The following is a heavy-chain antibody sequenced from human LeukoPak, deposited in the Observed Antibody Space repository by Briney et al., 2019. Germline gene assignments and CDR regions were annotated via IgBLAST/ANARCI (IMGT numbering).Heavy chain of an antibody. CDR3: AKDRGSSGKFDY. Sequence: GGSLRLSCAPSGFTFSKYAMSWVRQAPGKGREWVSAISGRGGSTYYADSVRGRFTISKDTSKTTLYLQINSLRAEDTAVYYCAKDRGSSGKFDYWGQGTLVTVSS. V-gene: IGHV3-23*01. CDR2: ISGRGGST. J-gene: IGHJ4*02. CDR1: GFTFSKYA. D-gene: IGHD6-19*01.